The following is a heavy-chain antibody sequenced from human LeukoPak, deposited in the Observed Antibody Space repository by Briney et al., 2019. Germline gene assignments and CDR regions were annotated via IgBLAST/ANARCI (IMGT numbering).Heavy chain of an antibody. J-gene: IGHJ4*02. Sequence: GESLKISCKGSGYSFDTHWIGWVRQVPGKGLEWMGIIYPGDSDTRYSPSFQGQVTISADKSISTAYLQWSSLQASDTAMYYCARTPSATYYVRYFDYWGQGTLVTVSS. CDR1: GYSFDTHW. D-gene: IGHD1-26*01. V-gene: IGHV5-51*01. CDR3: ARTPSATYYVRYFDY. CDR2: IYPGDSDT.